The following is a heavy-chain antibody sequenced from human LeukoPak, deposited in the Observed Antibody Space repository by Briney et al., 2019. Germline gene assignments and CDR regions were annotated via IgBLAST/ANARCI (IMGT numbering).Heavy chain of an antibody. CDR2: IYYIGNT. D-gene: IGHD2-21*02. V-gene: IGHV4-30-4*01. CDR3: ASAYCGGDCTPYWYFDL. J-gene: IGHJ2*01. Sequence: MTSETLSLTCTVSGGSISSGDYYWSWIRQPPGKGLEWIGYIYYIGNTFYNPSLKSRVTISVDTSKNQFSLKLSSVTAADTAVYYCASAYCGGDCTPYWYFDLWGRGTLVTVSS. CDR1: GGSISSGDYY.